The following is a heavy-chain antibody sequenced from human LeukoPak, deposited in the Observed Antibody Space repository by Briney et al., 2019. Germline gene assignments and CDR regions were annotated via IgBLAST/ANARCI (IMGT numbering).Heavy chain of an antibody. J-gene: IGHJ5*02. D-gene: IGHD3-3*01. CDR2: MSPDSGDT. CDR1: GHTFTDYY. Sequence: ASVKVSCKASGHTFTDYYINWVRQAPGQGLEWMGWMSPDSGDTGYAHKFQGRVTITRNTSITTAYMELRSLTFEDTAVYYCARVRLRNGYNWFDPWGQGTLVTVSS. CDR3: ARVRLRNGYNWFDP. V-gene: IGHV1-8*03.